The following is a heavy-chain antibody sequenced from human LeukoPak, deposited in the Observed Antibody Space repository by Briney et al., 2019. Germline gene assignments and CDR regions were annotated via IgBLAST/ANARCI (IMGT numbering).Heavy chain of an antibody. J-gene: IGHJ4*02. D-gene: IGHD3-22*01. CDR3: APRPDYYDSSGYNYY. CDR2: INHSGST. V-gene: IGHV4-34*01. Sequence: PSETLSLTCAVYGGSFSGYYWSWIRQPPGRGLEWIGEINHSGSTNCNPSLKSRVTISLDTSKNQFSLKLSSVTAADTAVYYCAPRPDYYDSSGYNYYWGQGTLVTVSS. CDR1: GGSFSGYY.